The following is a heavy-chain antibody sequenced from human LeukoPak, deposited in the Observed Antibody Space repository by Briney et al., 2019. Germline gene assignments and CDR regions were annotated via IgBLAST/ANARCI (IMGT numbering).Heavy chain of an antibody. D-gene: IGHD4-17*01. V-gene: IGHV3-21*01. CDR2: ISSSSSYI. CDR1: GFSFSSYI. CDR3: ARDGDSDNIDF. J-gene: IGHJ4*02. Sequence: GGSLRLSCAASGFSFSSYIMNWVRQAPGKRLEWVSYISSSSSYIYYADSVKGRFTISRDNAKNSLFLQMNSLRAEDTAVYYCARDGDSDNIDFWGQGTLVTVSS.